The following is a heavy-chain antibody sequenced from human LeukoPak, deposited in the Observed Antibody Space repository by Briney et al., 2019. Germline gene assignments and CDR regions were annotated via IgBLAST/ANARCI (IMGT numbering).Heavy chain of an antibody. J-gene: IGHJ5*02. D-gene: IGHD3-10*01. CDR3: ARGPMVRGVNLAEWFDP. CDR2: INPNSGGT. CDR1: GYTFTGYY. Sequence: GASVKVSCKAFGYTFTGYYMHWVRQAPGQGLEWMGRINPNSGGTNYAQKFQGRVTMTRDTSISTAYMELSRLRSDDTAVYYCARGPMVRGVNLAEWFDPWGQGTLVTVSS. V-gene: IGHV1-2*06.